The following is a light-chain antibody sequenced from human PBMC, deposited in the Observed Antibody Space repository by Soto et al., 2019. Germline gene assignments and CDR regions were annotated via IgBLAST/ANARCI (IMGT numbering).Light chain of an antibody. CDR1: SSDVGSYNL. V-gene: IGLV2-23*02. Sequence: QSALTQPASVSGSPGQSITISCTGTSSDVGSYNLVSWYQQHPGKAPKLMIYEVNERPSGVSNRFSGSKSGNTASLTISGLQAEDEADYYCCSYAGSYVFGTGTKVTV. J-gene: IGLJ1*01. CDR3: CSYAGSYV. CDR2: EVN.